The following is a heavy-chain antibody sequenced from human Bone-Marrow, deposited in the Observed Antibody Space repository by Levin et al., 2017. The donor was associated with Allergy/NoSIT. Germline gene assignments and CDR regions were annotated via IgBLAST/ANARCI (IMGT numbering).Heavy chain of an antibody. D-gene: IGHD3-22*01. Sequence: PSETLSLTCAVSGGSVTSGGYSWSWLRQAPGKGLEWIGYIYYSGSTYYNPSLKSRVTMSVDRSKNQVSLKLNSVTAADTAMYYCARRGDSSGYYFLDFWGQGTLVTVSS. CDR1: GGSVTSGGYS. CDR2: IYYSGST. V-gene: IGHV4-30-2*01. CDR3: ARRGDSSGYYFLDF. J-gene: IGHJ4*02.